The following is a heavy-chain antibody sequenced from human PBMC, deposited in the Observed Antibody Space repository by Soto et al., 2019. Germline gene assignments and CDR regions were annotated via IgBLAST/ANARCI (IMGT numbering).Heavy chain of an antibody. Sequence: PGGSLNPSCAASGFTSSSYAMSWVRQAPVKGLEWVSAISVSGGSTYYADSVKGRFTISRDNSKNTLYLQMNSLRAEDTAVYYCAKDLITIFGVVPLLDGMDVWGQGTTVTVSS. J-gene: IGHJ6*02. CDR1: GFTSSSYA. D-gene: IGHD3-3*01. CDR3: AKDLITIFGVVPLLDGMDV. V-gene: IGHV3-23*01. CDR2: ISVSGGST.